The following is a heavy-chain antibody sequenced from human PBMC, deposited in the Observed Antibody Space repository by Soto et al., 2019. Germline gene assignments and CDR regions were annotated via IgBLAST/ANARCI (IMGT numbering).Heavy chain of an antibody. CDR2: INGVGTYT. J-gene: IGHJ4*02. CDR3: VRDFRSSDF. Sequence: EVQLVESGGGSARPGGSLRLSCAASGFTFSNYWIHWVRQAPGKGPMWVSRINGVGTYTNYADSVRGRFSISRDNSENTVYLQMNSLRAEDTAMYYCVRDFRSSDFWGQGTPVTVSS. V-gene: IGHV3-74*01. CDR1: GFTFSNYW. D-gene: IGHD3-3*01.